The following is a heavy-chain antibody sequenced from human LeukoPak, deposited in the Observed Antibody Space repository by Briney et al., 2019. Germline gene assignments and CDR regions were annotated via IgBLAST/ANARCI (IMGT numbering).Heavy chain of an antibody. J-gene: IGHJ3*02. CDR2: SNPNSGGT. D-gene: IGHD7-27*01. V-gene: IGHV1-2*06. CDR3: ARDPGDHAFDI. Sequence: ASVKVSCKASGYTFTGYYMHWVRQAPGQGLEWMGRSNPNSGGTNYAQKFQGRVTMTRDTSISTAYMELSRLRSDDTAVYYCARDPGDHAFDIWGQGTMVTVSS. CDR1: GYTFTGYY.